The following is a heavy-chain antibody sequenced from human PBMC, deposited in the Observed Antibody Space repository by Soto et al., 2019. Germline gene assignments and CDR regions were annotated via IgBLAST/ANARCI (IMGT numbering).Heavy chain of an antibody. CDR1: GYSFTSYW. CDR3: ARHPSPGNYDSSGYYLADP. Sequence: GESQKISCEGSGYSFTSYWISWVRQMPGKGLEWMGRIDPSDSYTNYSPSFQGHVTISADKSISTAYLQWSSLKASDTAMYYCARHPSPGNYDSSGYYLADPWGQGTLVTVSS. J-gene: IGHJ5*02. CDR2: IDPSDSYT. V-gene: IGHV5-10-1*01. D-gene: IGHD3-22*01.